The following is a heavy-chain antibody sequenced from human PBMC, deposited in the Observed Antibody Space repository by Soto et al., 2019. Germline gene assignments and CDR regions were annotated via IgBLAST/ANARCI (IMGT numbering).Heavy chain of an antibody. V-gene: IGHV3-23*01. CDR2: ISENGGRT. J-gene: IGHJ3*01. CDR3: VKDGRIPVARVGNHDTFDV. Sequence: EVQLLESGGGLVQPGGSLRLSCAASGFTFSRYPMTWVRQAPGKGLEWVSAISENGGRTYYADSVKGRLTISRDNSKNTLFLQMSSLGAEDTSIYYWVKDGRIPVARVGNHDTFDVGAKGQWSPSLQ. D-gene: IGHD3-10*01. CDR1: GFTFSRYP.